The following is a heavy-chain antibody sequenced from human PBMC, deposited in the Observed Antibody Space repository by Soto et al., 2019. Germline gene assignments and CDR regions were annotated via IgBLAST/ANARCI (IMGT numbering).Heavy chain of an antibody. Sequence: HPGGSLRLSCAASGFTFSSYSMNWVRQAPGKGLEWVSYISSGSSTIYYADSVKGRFTISRDNAQNSLYLQMNSLRAEDTAVYYCAKTYSSGCCAFDVWGQGTMVTVSS. J-gene: IGHJ3*01. CDR1: GFTFSSYS. V-gene: IGHV3-48*01. D-gene: IGHD6-19*01. CDR2: ISSGSSTI. CDR3: AKTYSSGCCAFDV.